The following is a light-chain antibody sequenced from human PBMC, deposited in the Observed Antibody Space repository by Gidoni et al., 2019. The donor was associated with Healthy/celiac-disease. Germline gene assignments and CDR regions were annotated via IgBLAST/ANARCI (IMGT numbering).Light chain of an antibody. Sequence: SYVLTQPPAVSVAPGQTARHTCGGNNIGRKSVHWSQQKPGQAPVLVVYYDSDRPSGIPELFSGSNSGNTATLTISRVEAGDEADYYCQVWDSSSDHPSDVFGGGTKLTVL. CDR1: NIGRKS. J-gene: IGLJ2*01. CDR2: YDS. V-gene: IGLV3-21*02. CDR3: QVWDSSSDHPSDV.